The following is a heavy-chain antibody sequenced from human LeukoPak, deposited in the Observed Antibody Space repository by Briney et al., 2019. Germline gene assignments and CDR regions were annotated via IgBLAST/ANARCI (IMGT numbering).Heavy chain of an antibody. Sequence: ASVKVSCKASGYTFTSYDINWVRQATGQGLEWMGWMNPNSGNTGYAQKFQGRVTMTRNTSISTAYMELSSLRSEDTAVYYCARDLGPIAAAGTDYWGQGTLVTVSS. J-gene: IGHJ4*02. CDR1: GYTFTSYD. D-gene: IGHD6-13*01. CDR2: MNPNSGNT. V-gene: IGHV1-8*01. CDR3: ARDLGPIAAAGTDY.